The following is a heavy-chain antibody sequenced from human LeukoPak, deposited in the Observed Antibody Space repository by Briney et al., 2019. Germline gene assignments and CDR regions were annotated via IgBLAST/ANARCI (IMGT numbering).Heavy chain of an antibody. CDR1: DDSITMYY. V-gene: IGHV4-59*01. J-gene: IGHJ3*02. CDR3: ARFTGYCSGTSCYPNAFDI. Sequence: SETLSLTCTVSDDSITMYYWTWIRQPPGKGLEWIGYVDHTGSTNFNPSLNGRVSISRDTTKNLFSLRLRSVTAADTAVFYCARFTGYCSGTSCYPNAFDIWGQGTMVTVSS. D-gene: IGHD2-2*01. CDR2: VDHTGST.